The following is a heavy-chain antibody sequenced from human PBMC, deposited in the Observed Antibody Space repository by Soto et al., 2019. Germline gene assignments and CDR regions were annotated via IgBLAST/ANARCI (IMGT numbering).Heavy chain of an antibody. CDR3: ARDRITGTYYYYYGMDV. CDR2: IYYSGST. Sequence: PSETLSLTCTVSGGSISIGDYYWSWIRQPPGKGLEWIGYIYYSGSTYYNPSLKSRVTISVDTSKNQFSLKLSSVTAADTAVYYCARDRITGTYYYYYGMDVWGQGTTVTVSS. V-gene: IGHV4-30-4*01. J-gene: IGHJ6*02. CDR1: GGSISIGDYY. D-gene: IGHD1-20*01.